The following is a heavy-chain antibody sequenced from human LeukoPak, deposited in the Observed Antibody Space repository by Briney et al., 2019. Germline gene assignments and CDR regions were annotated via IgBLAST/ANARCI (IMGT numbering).Heavy chain of an antibody. CDR3: ARNRDGYNSFDY. CDR2: IYYSGSS. J-gene: IGHJ4*02. Sequence: SQTLSLTCTVSGGSINNGGYYWSWIRQHPGKGLEWIGYIYYSGSSYYNPSLRSRVTISVDTSKNHFSLKLSSVTAADTAVYYCARNRDGYNSFDYWGQGTLVTDSS. V-gene: IGHV4-31*03. CDR1: GGSINNGGYY. D-gene: IGHD5-24*01.